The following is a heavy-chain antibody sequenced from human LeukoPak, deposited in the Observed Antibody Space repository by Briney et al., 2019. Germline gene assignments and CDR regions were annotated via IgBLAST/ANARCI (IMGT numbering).Heavy chain of an antibody. V-gene: IGHV4-4*02. D-gene: IGHD3-10*01. CDR3: ARKENVYYYFDY. J-gene: IGHJ4*02. Sequence: SETLSLTCAVSGGSIGSSNWWSWVRQPPGKGLEWIGEIYHSGSTNYNPSLKSRVTISVDKSKNQFSLKLSSVTAVDTAVYYCARKENVYYYFDYWGQGTLVTVSS. CDR2: IYHSGST. CDR1: GGSIGSSNW.